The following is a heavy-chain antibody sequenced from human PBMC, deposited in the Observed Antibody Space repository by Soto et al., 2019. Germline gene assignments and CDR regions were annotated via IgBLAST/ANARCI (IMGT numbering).Heavy chain of an antibody. J-gene: IGHJ6*02. CDR2: ICPSGSDT. CDR3: ARHGGYGSLDYSYCGMDV. CDR1: GYSFTSYC. D-gene: IGHD5-12*01. V-gene: IGHV5-51*01. Sequence: GGSLEISRKSPGYSFTSYCIDWVRQMPGKGLEWMGIICPSGSDTSYGPSFKGQVTISADKSISTPYLQWSSLKASDTAMYYCARHGGYGSLDYSYCGMDVWGQGTMVTVSS.